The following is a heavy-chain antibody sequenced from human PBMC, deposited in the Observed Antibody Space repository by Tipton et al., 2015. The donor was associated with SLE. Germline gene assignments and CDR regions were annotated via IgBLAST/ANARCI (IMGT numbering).Heavy chain of an antibody. CDR2: IYTSGST. D-gene: IGHD3-3*01. Sequence: TLSLTCTVSGGSISSGSYYWSWIRQPAGKGLEWIGYIYTSGSTNYNPSLKSRVTISVDTSKNQFSLKLSSVTAADTAVYYCASISDFWSGYYPLGYYYYYMDVWGKGTTVTVSS. CDR3: ASISDFWSGYYPLGYYYYYMDV. V-gene: IGHV4-61*09. J-gene: IGHJ6*03. CDR1: GGSISSGSYY.